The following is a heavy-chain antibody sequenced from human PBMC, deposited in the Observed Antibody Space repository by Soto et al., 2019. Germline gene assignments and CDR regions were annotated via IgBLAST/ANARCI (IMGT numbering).Heavy chain of an antibody. D-gene: IGHD3-10*01. CDR3: AREGYYSGSESYSPPRYYGMDV. J-gene: IGHJ6*02. Sequence: QVQLVQSGAEVKKPGASVKVSCKASGYSFTTYGISWVRQAPGQXXXXXXXXXXXNGNTNYEKKFQGRVTMTTDTSTRTAYMELKSLRSDDTAVYYCAREGYYSGSESYSPPRYYGMDVWGQGTTVTVS. CDR2: XXXXNGNT. CDR1: GYSFTTYG. V-gene: IGHV1-18*01.